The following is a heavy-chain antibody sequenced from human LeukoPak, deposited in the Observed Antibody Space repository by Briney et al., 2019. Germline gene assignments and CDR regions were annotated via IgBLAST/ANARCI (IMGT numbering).Heavy chain of an antibody. CDR1: GFTVSSNY. CDR3: ARDIKRYGSGSLYLDY. V-gene: IGHV3-66*01. Sequence: GGSLRLSCAASGFTVSSNYMSWVRQAPGKGLEWVSVIYSGGSTYYADSVKGRFTISRDNSKNTLYLQMNSLRAEDTAVYYCARDIKRYGSGSLYLDYWGQGTMVTVSS. J-gene: IGHJ4*02. D-gene: IGHD3-10*01. CDR2: IYSGGST.